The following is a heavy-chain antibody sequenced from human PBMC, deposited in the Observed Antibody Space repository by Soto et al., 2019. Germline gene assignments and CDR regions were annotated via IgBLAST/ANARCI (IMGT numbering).Heavy chain of an antibody. Sequence: SETLSLTCTVSGASISGFYWSWIRKSAGKGLEWIGRIYATGTTDYNPSLKSRVMMSVDTSKKQFSLKLRSVTAADTAVYYCVRDGTKTLRDWFDLWGQGISVTVSS. CDR1: GASISGFY. CDR3: VRDGTKTLRDWFDL. CDR2: IYATGTT. V-gene: IGHV4-4*07. J-gene: IGHJ5*02. D-gene: IGHD1-1*01.